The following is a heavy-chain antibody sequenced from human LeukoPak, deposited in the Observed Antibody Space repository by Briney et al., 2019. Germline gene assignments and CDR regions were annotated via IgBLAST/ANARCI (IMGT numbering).Heavy chain of an antibody. CDR1: GYTFTTFG. Sequence: ASEKVSCKASGYTFTTFGITWVRQAPGQGLEWMGWISTYNGNTNYAQNLQGRVTMTTDTSTSTAYMELRSLTSDDTAVYYCATVGADCSDGNCYWGQGTLVTVSS. J-gene: IGHJ4*02. CDR2: ISTYNGNT. V-gene: IGHV1-18*01. D-gene: IGHD2-15*01. CDR3: ATVGADCSDGNCY.